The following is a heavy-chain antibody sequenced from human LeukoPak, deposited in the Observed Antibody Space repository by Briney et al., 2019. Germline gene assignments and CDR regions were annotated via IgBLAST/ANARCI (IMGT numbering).Heavy chain of an antibody. D-gene: IGHD2-15*01. CDR2: IRYDGSNK. J-gene: IGHJ5*02. CDR3: ARAKVSGVVVVLDP. V-gene: IGHV3-30*02. CDR1: GFTFSSYG. Sequence: GGSLRLSCAASGFTFSSYGMHWVRQAPGKGLEWVAFIRYDGSNKYYADSVKGRFTISRDNAKNSLYLQMNSLRAEDTAVYYCARAKVSGVVVVLDPWGQGTLVTVSS.